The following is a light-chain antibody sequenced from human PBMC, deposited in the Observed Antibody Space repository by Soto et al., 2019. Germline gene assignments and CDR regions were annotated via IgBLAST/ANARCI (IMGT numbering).Light chain of an antibody. J-gene: IGKJ5*01. CDR3: QQYGSLPIT. Sequence: EIVLTQSPGTLSLSPGERATLSCRASQSVSSSYLAGYQQKPGQAPRLLIYGASSRATGIPDRFSGSGSGTDFTLTISRLEPEDFAVYYCQQYGSLPITFGQGTRLEIK. CDR1: QSVSSSY. CDR2: GAS. V-gene: IGKV3-20*01.